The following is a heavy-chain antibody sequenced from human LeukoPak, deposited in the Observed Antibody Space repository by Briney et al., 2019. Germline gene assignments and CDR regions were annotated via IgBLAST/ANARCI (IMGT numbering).Heavy chain of an antibody. CDR2: ISGSGNSA. V-gene: IGHV3-23*01. Sequence: PGGCVRLFCAASGLTFSSYDMRWVGEARGKGLEWVSGISGSGNSANSADSVKRRFTISRDNSKSTLYLEMNSLRAEDTAVYYCAKEALLSYGDYTYLDYWGQGTLVTVSS. CDR1: GLTFSSYD. CDR3: AKEALLSYGDYTYLDY. J-gene: IGHJ4*02. D-gene: IGHD4-17*01.